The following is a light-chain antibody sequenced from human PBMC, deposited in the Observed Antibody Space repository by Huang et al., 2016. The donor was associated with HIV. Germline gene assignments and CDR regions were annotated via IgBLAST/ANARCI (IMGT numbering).Light chain of an antibody. Sequence: AIRMTQSPSSLSASTGDRVTITCRASQHISNYLAWYQQKPGKSPKLLIYAASTLQSGVPSRFNGSGSGSDFALTISCLQSEDFATYYCQQYYTYPPITFGQGTRLEIK. CDR3: QQYYTYPPIT. V-gene: IGKV1-8*01. J-gene: IGKJ5*01. CDR2: AAS. CDR1: QHISNY.